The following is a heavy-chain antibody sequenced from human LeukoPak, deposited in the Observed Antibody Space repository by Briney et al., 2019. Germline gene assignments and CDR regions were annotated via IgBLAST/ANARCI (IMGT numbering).Heavy chain of an antibody. CDR3: ARIRDNYDGSAVDY. CDR1: RFTFSSYS. D-gene: IGHD3-22*01. Sequence: PGGSLRLSCAASRFTFSSYSMNWVRQAPGKGLEWVSSISTTSSYIYYADSVEGRFTISRDNAKNTLFLQMNSLRAEDTAVYYCARIRDNYDGSAVDYWGQGTLVTVSS. CDR2: ISTTSSYI. V-gene: IGHV3-21*01. J-gene: IGHJ4*02.